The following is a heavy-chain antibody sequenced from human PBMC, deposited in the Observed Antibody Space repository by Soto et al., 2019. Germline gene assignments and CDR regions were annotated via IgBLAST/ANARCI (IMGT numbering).Heavy chain of an antibody. V-gene: IGHV3-30*18. Sequence: QVQLVESGGGVVQPGRSLRLSCAASGFTFSSYGMHWVRQVPGKGLEGVAVKSYDGSNNNYADSVKGRFTISGDNSKNTLYLHMNSLRAEDTPVYYCAKDEAYSSGGLPFNSWVQGTLVTVSS. CDR1: GFTFSSYG. CDR2: KSYDGSNN. CDR3: AKDEAYSSGGLPFNS. D-gene: IGHD6-19*01. J-gene: IGHJ4*02.